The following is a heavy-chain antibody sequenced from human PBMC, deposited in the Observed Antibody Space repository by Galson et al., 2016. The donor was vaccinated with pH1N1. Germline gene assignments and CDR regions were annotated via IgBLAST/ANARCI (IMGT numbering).Heavy chain of an antibody. CDR1: GFTFSSYN. D-gene: IGHD5-12*01. Sequence: SLRLSCATSGFTFSSYNMNWVRQVPGKGLEWVAYISSGSTTIYYADSVRGRFTISRDEAKKSLYLQMSSLRVEDTAVYFCARGNGGYAHFDSWGQGTMVTVPS. J-gene: IGHJ4*02. CDR2: ISSGSTTI. V-gene: IGHV3-48*01. CDR3: ARGNGGYAHFDS.